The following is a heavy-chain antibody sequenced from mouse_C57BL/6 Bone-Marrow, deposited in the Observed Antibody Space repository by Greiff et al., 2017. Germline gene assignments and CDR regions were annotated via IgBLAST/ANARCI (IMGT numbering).Heavy chain of an antibody. V-gene: IGHV14-4*01. CDR3: SSFDGNYFDF. Sequence: EVQVVESGAELVRPGASVKLSCTASGFNIKDDYIHWVKQRPEQGLEWIGWIDPEIGDTESASKFQGKATITSDTSANTAYLQLSSLTSEDTAVYSCSSFDGNYFDFWGQGTPLTVAS. CDR2: IDPEIGDT. D-gene: IGHD2-3*01. CDR1: GFNIKDDY. J-gene: IGHJ2*01.